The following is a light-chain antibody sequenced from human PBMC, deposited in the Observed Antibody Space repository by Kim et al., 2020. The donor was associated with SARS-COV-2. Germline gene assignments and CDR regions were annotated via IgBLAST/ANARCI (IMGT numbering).Light chain of an antibody. V-gene: IGKV1-5*03. Sequence: IQMTQSPSTLSASVGDRVTITCRAAQGIDDWLAWYQQKPGKAPKFLIYKASTLESGVPSRFSGSGFGTEFTLTISSLQPDDFATYYCLQYNSYWTFGQGTKVDIK. CDR1: QGIDDW. J-gene: IGKJ1*01. CDR3: LQYNSYWT. CDR2: KAS.